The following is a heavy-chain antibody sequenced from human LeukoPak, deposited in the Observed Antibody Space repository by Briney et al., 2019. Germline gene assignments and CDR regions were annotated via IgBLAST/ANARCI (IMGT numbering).Heavy chain of an antibody. V-gene: IGHV4-59*01. J-gene: IGHJ3*02. D-gene: IGHD1-26*01. CDR1: GGSISSYY. Sequence: SETLSFTCTVSGGSISSYYWSWIRQPPGKGLEWIGYIYYSGSTNYNPSLKSRVTISVDTSKNQFSLKLSSVTAADTAVYYCARSEYSGSYYDAFDIWGQGTMVTVSS. CDR3: ARSEYSGSYYDAFDI. CDR2: IYYSGST.